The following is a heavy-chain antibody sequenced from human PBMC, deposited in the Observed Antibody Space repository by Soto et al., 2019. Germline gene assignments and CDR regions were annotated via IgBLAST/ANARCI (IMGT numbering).Heavy chain of an antibody. J-gene: IGHJ3*02. CDR2: ISAYNGNT. CDR1: GDTFTSYG. V-gene: IGHV1-18*01. CDR3: ASDRVTMVRGVIRAFYI. D-gene: IGHD3-10*01. Sequence: ASVKVSCKASGDTFTSYGISWVRQAPGQGLEWMGWISAYNGNTNYAQKLQGRVTMTTDTSTSTAYMELRSLRSDDTAVYYCASDRVTMVRGVIRAFYIWGQGTMVTVSS.